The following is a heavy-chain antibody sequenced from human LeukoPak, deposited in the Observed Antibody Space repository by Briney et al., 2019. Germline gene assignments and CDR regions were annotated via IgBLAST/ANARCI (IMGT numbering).Heavy chain of an antibody. J-gene: IGHJ5*02. CDR1: GYTFTSYG. Sequence: HVASVKVSCKASGYTFTSYGISWVRQAPGQGLEGMGWISAYNGNTNYAQKLQGRVTMTTDTSTSTAYMELRSLRSDDTAVYYCASNLDYYGSGSCLNPWGQGTLVTVSS. V-gene: IGHV1-18*01. D-gene: IGHD3-10*01. CDR2: ISAYNGNT. CDR3: ASNLDYYGSGSCLNP.